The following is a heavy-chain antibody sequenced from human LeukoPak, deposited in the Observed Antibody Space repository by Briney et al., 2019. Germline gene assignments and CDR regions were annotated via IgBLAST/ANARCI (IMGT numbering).Heavy chain of an antibody. D-gene: IGHD1-26*01. CDR2: ISTYSGKT. Sequence: GASVKVSCKASGYNFNTYGISWVRQAPGQGLEWMGWISTYSGKTNSAQKFQDGLTMTTDTSTSAAFMDLRTLRSDDTAFYYCARVDGASGSPSEYDFWGQGTLVTVSS. V-gene: IGHV1-18*01. J-gene: IGHJ4*02. CDR1: GYNFNTYG. CDR3: ARVDGASGSPSEYDF.